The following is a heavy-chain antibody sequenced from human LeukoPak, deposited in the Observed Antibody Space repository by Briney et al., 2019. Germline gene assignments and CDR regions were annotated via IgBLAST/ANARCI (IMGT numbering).Heavy chain of an antibody. V-gene: IGHV4-31*03. CDR1: GGSISSGGYF. CDR2: IYYNGNT. J-gene: IGHJ4*02. D-gene: IGHD6-13*01. CDR3: ARGPAAGFFDY. Sequence: PSETLSLTCTVSGGSISSGGYFWSWIRQHPGKGPEWIGYIYYNGNTYYNPSLKSRVTMSVDTSKNQFPLKLSSVTAADTAVYYCARGPAAGFFDYWGQGTLVTVSS.